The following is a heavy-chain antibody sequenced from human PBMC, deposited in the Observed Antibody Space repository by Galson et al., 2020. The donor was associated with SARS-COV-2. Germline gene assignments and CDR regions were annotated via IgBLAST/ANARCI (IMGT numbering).Heavy chain of an antibody. D-gene: IGHD5-12*01. CDR3: VRDDGIYGAASHE. J-gene: IGHJ4*02. V-gene: IGHV1-18*01. Sequence: ASVKVSCKTSGYIFGNYGLSWVRQAPGQGLEWMGWISAYNGNTDSAQKFQGRFTMTTDTSTSIAYMELRSLRSDDTAVYYCVRDDGIYGAASHEWGPGTLVIVSS. CDR1: GYIFGNYG. CDR2: ISAYNGNT.